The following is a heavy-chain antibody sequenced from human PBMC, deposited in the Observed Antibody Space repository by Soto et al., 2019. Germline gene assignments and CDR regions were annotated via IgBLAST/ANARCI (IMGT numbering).Heavy chain of an antibody. V-gene: IGHV3-48*01. J-gene: IGHJ5*02. D-gene: IGHD6-13*01. CDR2: ISSSSSTI. CDR1: GFTFSSYS. Sequence: GGSLRLSCAASGFTFSSYSMNWVRQAPGKGLEWVSYISSSSSTIYYADSVKGRFTISRDNAKNSPYLQMNSLRAEDTAVYYCARHPERIAEIGWFDPWRQGTLVTVSS. CDR3: ARHPERIAEIGWFDP.